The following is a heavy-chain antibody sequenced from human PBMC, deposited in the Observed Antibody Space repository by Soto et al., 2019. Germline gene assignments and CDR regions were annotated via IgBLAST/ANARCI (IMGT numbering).Heavy chain of an antibody. J-gene: IGHJ6*02. CDR1: GLICSSYA. CDR3: AKANGVVYYYCSGVRHGMDV. Sequence: GGSLRLSCAASGLICSSYAISWGRQAPGKGLEWVSVISVSGGRTYYADSVKGRLTISRDNPKNTLYVRMNSLRAEDTAVYYCAKANGVVYYYCSGVRHGMDVWGQGTTVTASS. D-gene: IGHD3-10*01. CDR2: ISVSGGRT. V-gene: IGHV3-23*01.